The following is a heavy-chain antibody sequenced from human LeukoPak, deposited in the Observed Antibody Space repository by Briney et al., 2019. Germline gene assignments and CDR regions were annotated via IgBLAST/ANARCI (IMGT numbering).Heavy chain of an antibody. J-gene: IGHJ5*02. CDR3: AKGRDKYQLLSKNWFEP. CDR2: ISWNSGSI. CDR1: GFTFDDYA. Sequence: PGGSLRISCGASGFTFDDYAMHWVRQAPGKGLEWVPGISWNSGSIGYADSVKGRFTISRDNAKNSLYLQMNSLRAEDTALYYCAKGRDKYQLLSKNWFEPWGQGTLVTVSS. D-gene: IGHD2-2*01. V-gene: IGHV3-9*01.